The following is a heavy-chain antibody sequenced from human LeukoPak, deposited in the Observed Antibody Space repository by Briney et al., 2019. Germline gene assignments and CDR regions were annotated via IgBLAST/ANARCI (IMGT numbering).Heavy chain of an antibody. D-gene: IGHD6-19*01. CDR2: MRASVSST. CDR3: AKDAQGLVRGGIYFDF. J-gene: IGHJ4*02. Sequence: AGGSLRLSCAASGFTFKTSAMNWVGQVPGKGPESVSSMRASVSSTDYADSVQDRFNISRDNSNNTLYLQMNSLRAEHTALYYCAKDAQGLVRGGIYFDFWGQGSLVTVSS. V-gene: IGHV3-23*01. CDR1: GFTFKTSA.